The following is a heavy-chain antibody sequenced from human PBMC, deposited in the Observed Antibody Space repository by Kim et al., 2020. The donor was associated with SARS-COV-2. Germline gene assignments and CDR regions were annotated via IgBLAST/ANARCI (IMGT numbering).Heavy chain of an antibody. CDR3: SRVRAGSQFEY. V-gene: IGHV4-39*01. J-gene: IGHJ4*02. CDR2: IHYSGST. CDR1: GGSISSSDHH. Sequence: SETLSLTCTVSGGSISSSDHHWAWIRQPPGKGLEYIGSIHYSGSTVYNESLQSRVTISVDTSKNQFSLRLSSVTAADTAVYYCSRVRAGSQFEYWGQGTLVTVSS. D-gene: IGHD6-19*01.